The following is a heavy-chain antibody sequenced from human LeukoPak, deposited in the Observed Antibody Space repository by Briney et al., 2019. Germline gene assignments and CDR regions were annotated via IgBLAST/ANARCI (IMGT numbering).Heavy chain of an antibody. CDR2: IKQDGSEK. CDR1: GFTFSSSW. CDR3: VRDNPPDY. Sequence: GGSLRLSCVASGFTFSSSWMSWVRQAPGKGLEWVANIKQDGSEKSYVESVRGRFTISRDNAKNSLYLQLNSLRAEDTALYYCVRDNPPDYWGQGTLVTVSS. J-gene: IGHJ4*02. V-gene: IGHV3-7*03.